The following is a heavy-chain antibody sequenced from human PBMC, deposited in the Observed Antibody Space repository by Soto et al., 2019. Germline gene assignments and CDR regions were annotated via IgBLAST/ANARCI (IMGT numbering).Heavy chain of an antibody. CDR3: AKDPANILTPNFDY. V-gene: IGHV3-23*01. CDR1: GFTFNSYA. D-gene: IGHD2-2*02. J-gene: IGHJ4*02. Sequence: GGSLRLSCAASGFTFNSYAMSWVRQAPGKGLEWVSAISGSGGSTYYADSVKGRFTISRDNSKNTLYLQMNSLRAEDTAVYYCAKDPANILTPNFDYWGQGTLVTVSS. CDR2: ISGSGGST.